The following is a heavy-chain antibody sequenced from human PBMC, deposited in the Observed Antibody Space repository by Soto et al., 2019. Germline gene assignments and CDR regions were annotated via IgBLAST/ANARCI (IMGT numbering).Heavy chain of an antibody. V-gene: IGHV1-8*01. J-gene: IGHJ4*02. D-gene: IGHD1-26*01. Sequence: QVQLVQSGAEARVPGASVKVSCKASGYSFTGLDIHWVRQTTGQGLEWMGWMEPSSGRTGYAQKFQGRVTMTRDTSINTAYMELSSLTSDDTAFYYCARGVTAGVDYWGQGTLVTVSS. CDR1: GYSFTGLD. CDR3: ARGVTAGVDY. CDR2: MEPSSGRT.